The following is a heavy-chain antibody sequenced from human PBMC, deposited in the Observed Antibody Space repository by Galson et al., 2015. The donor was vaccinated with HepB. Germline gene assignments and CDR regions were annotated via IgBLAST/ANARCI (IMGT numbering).Heavy chain of an antibody. CDR2: ISGSGGNT. D-gene: IGHD1-26*01. CDR3: AKGRQVVGAEFDY. Sequence: SLRLSCAASGFTFSSYAMSWVRQAPGKGLDWVSVISGSGGNTYYADSVKGRFTISRDNSKNTLYLQMSSLRADDTAVYYCAKGRQVVGAEFDYWGQGTLVTVSS. V-gene: IGHV3-23*01. J-gene: IGHJ4*02. CDR1: GFTFSSYA.